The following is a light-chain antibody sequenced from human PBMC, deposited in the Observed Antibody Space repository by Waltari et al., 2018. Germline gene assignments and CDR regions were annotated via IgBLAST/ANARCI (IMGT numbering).Light chain of an antibody. CDR1: QSISSY. CDR2: DAS. Sequence: EIVLTQSPATLSLSPGVRATLSCRASQSISSYLAWYQQKPGQAPRLLIYDASTRAAGIPARFSGSGSVTDFTLTISSLEPEDFALYYCQQRSTSFTFGPGTRVDVK. V-gene: IGKV3-11*01. J-gene: IGKJ3*01. CDR3: QQRSTSFT.